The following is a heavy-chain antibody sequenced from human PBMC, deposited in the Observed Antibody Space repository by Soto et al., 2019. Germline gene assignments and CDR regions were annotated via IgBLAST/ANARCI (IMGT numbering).Heavy chain of an antibody. J-gene: IGHJ4*02. CDR1: GGSFNSYP. CDR2: IIAIFGTP. Sequence: QVRLVQSGAEVKKPGSSVKVSCTASGGSFNSYPLTWVRQAPGQGLEWMGGIIAIFGTPKYAPKFQGRVTITADESTNTGCMQLSSLRSEDTAIYYCATVSGEGYNPDFDYWGQGTLVTVSS. CDR3: ATVSGEGYNPDFDY. V-gene: IGHV1-69*12. D-gene: IGHD1-1*01.